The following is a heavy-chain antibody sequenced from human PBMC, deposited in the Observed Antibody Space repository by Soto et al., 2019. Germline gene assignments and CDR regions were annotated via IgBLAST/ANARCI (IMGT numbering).Heavy chain of an antibody. D-gene: IGHD2-8*01. CDR3: VSQRTSVLTQAYFDY. V-gene: IGHV4-39*01. CDR2: VYYRGRS. J-gene: IGHJ4*02. Sequence: PSATLSLTCTVSGGSVSNSNYYWGWIRQSPGKGLEWIGSVYYRGRSYSKSSVESRVTISVDTSKNQFSLNLNSVTASDTAVYYCVSQRTSVLTQAYFDYWGPGALVTVSS. CDR1: GGSVSNSNYY.